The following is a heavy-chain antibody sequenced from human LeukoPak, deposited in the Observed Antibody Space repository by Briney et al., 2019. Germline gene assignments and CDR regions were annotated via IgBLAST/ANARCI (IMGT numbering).Heavy chain of an antibody. D-gene: IGHD6-19*01. Sequence: SETLSLTCTVSDGSITGYYWSWIRQPPGKGPEWIAYVYYTGRTLYNPSLESRVTISVDTSKTQFSLKLTSVTAADTAVYYCARHIPVSYDAFDLWGRGTTVTVSS. J-gene: IGHJ3*01. V-gene: IGHV4-59*08. CDR3: ARHIPVSYDAFDL. CDR1: DGSITGYY. CDR2: VYYTGRT.